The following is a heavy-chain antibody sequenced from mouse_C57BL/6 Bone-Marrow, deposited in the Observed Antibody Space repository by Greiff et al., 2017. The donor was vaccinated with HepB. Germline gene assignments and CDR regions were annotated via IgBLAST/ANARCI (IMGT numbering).Heavy chain of an antibody. D-gene: IGHD4-1*01. J-gene: IGHJ2*01. Sequence: EVMLVESGEGLVKPGGSLKLSCAASGFTFSSYAMSWVRQTPEKRLEWVAYISSGGDYIYYADTVKGRFPISRDNARNTLYLQMSSLKSEDTAMYYCTRLAGTGDYFDYWGQGTTLTVSS. CDR3: TRLAGTGDYFDY. CDR2: ISSGGDYI. V-gene: IGHV5-9-1*02. CDR1: GFTFSSYA.